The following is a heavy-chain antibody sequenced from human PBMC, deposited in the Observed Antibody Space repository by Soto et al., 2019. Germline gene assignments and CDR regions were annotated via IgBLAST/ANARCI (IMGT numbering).Heavy chain of an antibody. CDR2: MNPNSGNT. V-gene: IGHV1-8*01. Sequence: GASVKVSCKASGYTFTSYDINWVRQATGQGLEWMGWMNPNSGNTGYAQKFQGRVTMTRNTSISTAYMELSSLRSEDTAVYYCARGQDDFWSGYLLNWFDPWGQGTLVTVS. CDR1: GYTFTSYD. D-gene: IGHD3-3*01. CDR3: ARGQDDFWSGYLLNWFDP. J-gene: IGHJ5*02.